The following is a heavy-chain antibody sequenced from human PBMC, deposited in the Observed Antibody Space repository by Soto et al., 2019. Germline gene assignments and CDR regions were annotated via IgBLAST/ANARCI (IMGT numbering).Heavy chain of an antibody. D-gene: IGHD5-12*01. V-gene: IGHV1-3*01. CDR1: GYTFTSYA. J-gene: IGHJ5*02. CDR3: ARSRVATRLVNWFDP. Sequence: QVQLVQSGAEVKKPGASVKVSCKASGYTFTSYAMHWVRQAPGQRLEWMGWINAGNGNTKYSQKFQGRVTITRDTSASTANMELSSLRSEDTAVYYCARSRVATRLVNWFDPWGQGTLVTVSS. CDR2: INAGNGNT.